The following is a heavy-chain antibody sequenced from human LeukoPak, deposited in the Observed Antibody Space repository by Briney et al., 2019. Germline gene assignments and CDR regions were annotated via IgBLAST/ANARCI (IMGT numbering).Heavy chain of an antibody. Sequence: GGSLRLSCAASGFTFSSYWMSWVRQAPGKGLEWVGRFKSKTDGGTTDYAAPVKGRFTISRDDSKNTLYLQMNSLKTEDTAVYYCTTRSGHYNDPFDYWGQGTLVTVSS. CDR3: TTRSGHYNDPFDY. V-gene: IGHV3-15*01. J-gene: IGHJ4*02. CDR1: GFTFSSYW. D-gene: IGHD3-3*01. CDR2: FKSKTDGGTT.